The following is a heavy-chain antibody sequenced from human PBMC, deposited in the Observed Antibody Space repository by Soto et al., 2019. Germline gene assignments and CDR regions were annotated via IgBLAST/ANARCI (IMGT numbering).Heavy chain of an antibody. V-gene: IGHV3-23*01. J-gene: IGHJ6*02. Sequence: QPGWSLRLSCTSSVFTFATYAMSWVRQAPGRGLEWVSSISDGGPAKYYADSVQGRFTISRANFKSTLYLQMDSLRVDDTAVYFCARVTRMSMIKASNYFYGMDVWGQGTTVTVSS. CDR1: VFTFATYA. CDR2: ISDGGPAK. CDR3: ARVTRMSMIKASNYFYGMDV. D-gene: IGHD3-22*01.